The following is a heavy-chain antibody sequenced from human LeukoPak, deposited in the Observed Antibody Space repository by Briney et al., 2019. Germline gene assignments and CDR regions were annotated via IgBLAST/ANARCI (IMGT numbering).Heavy chain of an antibody. CDR2: IYTSGST. D-gene: IGHD3-10*01. J-gene: IGHJ4*02. V-gene: IGHV4-38-2*02. CDR1: GYSISSGYY. Sequence: PSETLSLTCTVSGYSISSGYYWGWIRQPPGKGLEWIGRIYTSGSTNYNPSLKSRVTISVDTSKNQFSLKLSSVTAADTAVYYCARVPMVRGVIYFDYWGQGTLVTVSS. CDR3: ARVPMVRGVIYFDY.